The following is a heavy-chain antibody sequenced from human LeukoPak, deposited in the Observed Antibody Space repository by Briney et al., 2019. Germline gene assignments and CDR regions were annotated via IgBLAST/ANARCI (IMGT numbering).Heavy chain of an antibody. Sequence: ASVKVCCKASGYTFTNYGVSWVRQAPGQGLEWMGWISGYNGYTNYAQKFQFRVTMTTDTSTSTAYMELRSLTSDDTAVYYCARDKVVTTELTQYFHHWGQGTLVTVSS. CDR2: ISGYNGYT. J-gene: IGHJ1*01. D-gene: IGHD4-11*01. CDR1: GYTFTNYG. CDR3: ARDKVVTTELTQYFHH. V-gene: IGHV1-18*01.